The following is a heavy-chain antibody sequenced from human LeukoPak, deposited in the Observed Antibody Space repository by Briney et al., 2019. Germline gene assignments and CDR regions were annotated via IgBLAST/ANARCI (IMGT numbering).Heavy chain of an antibody. CDR2: IIASYGRT. V-gene: IGHV3-23*01. CDR1: GFTFSIYA. J-gene: IGHJ3*02. D-gene: IGHD2-21*02. CDR3: ARDSGYCGGDCYSGAFDI. Sequence: GGSLRLSCAASGFTFSIYAISWVRQAPGKGLEWVSCIIASYGRTYYADSVKGRFTISRDNAKNALYLQMNSLRAEDTAVYYCARDSGYCGGDCYSGAFDIWGQGTMVTVSS.